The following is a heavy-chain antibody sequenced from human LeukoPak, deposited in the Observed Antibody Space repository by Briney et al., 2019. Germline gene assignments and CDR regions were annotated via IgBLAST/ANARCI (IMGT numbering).Heavy chain of an antibody. V-gene: IGHV3-53*01. CDR1: GFTVGTNY. CDR3: ARGGSEGSGSYFYYFDY. CDR2: IYSAGDT. J-gene: IGHJ4*02. D-gene: IGHD3-10*01. Sequence: GGSLRLSFAASGFTVGTNYMSWVRQAPGKGLEWVSVIYSAGDTYYADPVKGRFTISRDSSKNTLYLQMNSLRAEDTAVYYCARGGSEGSGSYFYYFDYWGQGTLVTVSS.